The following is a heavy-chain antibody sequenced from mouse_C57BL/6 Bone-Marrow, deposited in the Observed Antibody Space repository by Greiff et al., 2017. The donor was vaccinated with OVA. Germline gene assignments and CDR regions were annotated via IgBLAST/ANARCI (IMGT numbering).Heavy chain of an antibody. J-gene: IGHJ1*03. CDR2: SRNKANDYTT. Sequence: EVMLVESGGGLVQSGRSLRLSCATSGFTFSDFYMEWVRQAPGKGLEWIAASRNKANDYTTEYSASVKGRFIVSRDTSQSILYLQMNALRAEDTAIYYCARGGITQRYFDVWGTGTTVTVSS. CDR1: GFTFSDFY. V-gene: IGHV7-1*01. D-gene: IGHD2-4*01. CDR3: ARGGITQRYFDV.